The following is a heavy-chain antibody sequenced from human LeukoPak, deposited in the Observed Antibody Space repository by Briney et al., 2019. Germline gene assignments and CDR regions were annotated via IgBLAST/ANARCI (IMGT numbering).Heavy chain of an antibody. J-gene: IGHJ4*02. V-gene: IGHV3-74*01. CDR3: TRDRPIDH. Sequence: PSGGSLRLSCAASGFTFSNYWMHWVRQAPGKGLVWVSRINRDGSSTSYADSVKGRFTISRDNAKNTLYLQMNSLRAEDTAVYYCTRDRPIDHWGQGTLVTVSS. CDR1: GFTFSNYW. CDR2: INRDGSST.